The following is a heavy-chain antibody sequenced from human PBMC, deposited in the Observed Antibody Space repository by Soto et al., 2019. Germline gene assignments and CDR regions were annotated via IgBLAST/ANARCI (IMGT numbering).Heavy chain of an antibody. CDR3: ARGGFATVTTWFSDAFDI. D-gene: IGHD4-17*01. Sequence: SETLSLTCLVSGDSISSFSDYWAWIRQPPGKGLEWIASIESSGPTFYNPSLKSRVTISVDTSKNQFSLKLSSVTAADTAVYYCARGGFATVTTWFSDAFDIWGQGTMVTVSS. V-gene: IGHV4-39*07. CDR1: GDSISSFSDY. CDR2: IESSGPT. J-gene: IGHJ3*02.